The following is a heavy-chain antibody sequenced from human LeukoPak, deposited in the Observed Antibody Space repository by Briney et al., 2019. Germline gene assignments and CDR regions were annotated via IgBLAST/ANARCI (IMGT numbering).Heavy chain of an antibody. CDR2: IRAIIHDGTT. V-gene: IGHV3-49*04. CDR3: SRGQNDPYGPEFDY. J-gene: IGHJ4*02. CDR1: GFTFGCYN. Sequence: PGGSQRLSCTTFGFTFGCYNMNWVRQAPGKWLEWVGYIRAIIHDGTTDFAACVKGRFTISRDDSKSIAYLQMTSLKSEDTAVYCCSRGQNDPYGPEFDYWGQGTLVTVSS. D-gene: IGHD1-1*01.